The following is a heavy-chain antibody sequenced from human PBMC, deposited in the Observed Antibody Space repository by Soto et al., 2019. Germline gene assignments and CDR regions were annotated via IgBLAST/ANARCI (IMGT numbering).Heavy chain of an antibody. CDR3: ARRPSYSNTWYFDY. CDR2: IDPSDSYT. Sequence: PGESLKISCQGSGYSFTTYWINWVRQMPGKGLEWMGRIDPSDSYTNYSPSFQGHVTISADKSISTAYLQWSSLKASDTAMYYCARRPSYSNTWYFDYWGQGTLVTVSS. D-gene: IGHD4-4*01. V-gene: IGHV5-10-1*01. CDR1: GYSFTTYW. J-gene: IGHJ4*02.